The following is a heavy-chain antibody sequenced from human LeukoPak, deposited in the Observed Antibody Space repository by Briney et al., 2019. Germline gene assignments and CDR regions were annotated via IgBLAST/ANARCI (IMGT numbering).Heavy chain of an antibody. Sequence: GGSLRLSCAASGFTFSSYGMHWVRQAPGKGLEWVAVISYDGSNKYYADSVKGRFTISRDNSKNTLYLQMNSLRAEDTAVYYCARWGSSSWSSRLDYWGQGTLVTVSS. J-gene: IGHJ4*02. V-gene: IGHV3-30*03. CDR1: GFTFSSYG. CDR2: ISYDGSNK. CDR3: ARWGSSSWSSRLDY. D-gene: IGHD6-13*01.